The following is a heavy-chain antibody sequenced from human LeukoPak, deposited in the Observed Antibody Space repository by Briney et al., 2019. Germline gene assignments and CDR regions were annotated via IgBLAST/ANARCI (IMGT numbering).Heavy chain of an antibody. CDR2: ISSDGSNK. J-gene: IGHJ4*02. Sequence: GGSLRLSCAAPGFTFSNSGIHWVRQAPGKGLEWVAVISSDGSNKYYADSVKGRFTISRDNSKNTLYLQMTSLRAEDTAVYYCAKSVVVITFRFDDWGQGALVTVSS. CDR1: GFTFSNSG. V-gene: IGHV3-30*18. D-gene: IGHD2-15*01. CDR3: AKSVVVITFRFDD.